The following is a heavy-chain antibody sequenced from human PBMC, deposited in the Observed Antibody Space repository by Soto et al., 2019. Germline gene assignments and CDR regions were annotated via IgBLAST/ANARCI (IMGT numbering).Heavy chain of an antibody. CDR3: ARGPPYGGNSGGATDY. D-gene: IGHD4-17*01. CDR2: IIPIFGTA. Sequence: ASVKVSGKASGGTFSSYAISWVRQAPGQGLEWMGGIIPIFGTANYAQKFQGRVTITADESTSTAYMELSSLRSEDTAVYYRARGPPYGGNSGGATDYWGQGTLVTVSS. V-gene: IGHV1-69*13. CDR1: GGTFSSYA. J-gene: IGHJ4*02.